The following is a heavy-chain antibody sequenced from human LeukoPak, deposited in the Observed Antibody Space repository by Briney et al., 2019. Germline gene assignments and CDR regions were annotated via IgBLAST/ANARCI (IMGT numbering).Heavy chain of an antibody. CDR3: ARGILGRGYFDL. CDR1: GGSFTDYY. V-gene: IGHV4-34*01. Sequence: PSETLSLTCAVYGGSFTDYYWSWIRQTPGEGLQWVGGIKYSGSTDYNPSLKSRVTMSIDTSKNQFSLKLTSVTAADTALYYCARGILGRGYFDLWGRDTLVTVSS. D-gene: IGHD3/OR15-3a*01. CDR2: IKYSGST. J-gene: IGHJ2*01.